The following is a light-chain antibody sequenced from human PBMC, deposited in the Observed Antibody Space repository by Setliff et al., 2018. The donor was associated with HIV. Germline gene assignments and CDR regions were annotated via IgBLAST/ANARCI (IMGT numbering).Light chain of an antibody. V-gene: IGLV2-23*02. Sequence: QPALTQPASVSGSPGQSITLSCTGTSSDVGGYNYVSWYQQHPDKAPKLMIYDVKNRPSGVSDRFSGSKSGNTASLTISGLQAEDEADYYCCSYAGSGPVFGAGTRSPS. CDR3: CSYAGSGPV. CDR1: SSDVGGYNY. CDR2: DVK. J-gene: IGLJ1*01.